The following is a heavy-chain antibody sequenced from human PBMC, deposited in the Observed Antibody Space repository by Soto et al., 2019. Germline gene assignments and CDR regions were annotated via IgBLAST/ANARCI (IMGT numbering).Heavy chain of an antibody. CDR3: ARQEATTFGYFDY. V-gene: IGHV4-39*01. CDR2: IYYSGST. D-gene: IGHD3-16*01. CDR1: GGSISSSSYY. Sequence: SETLSLTCTVSGGSISSSSYYWGWIRQPPGKGLEWIGSIYYSGSTYYNPSLKSRVTISVDTSKNQFSLKLSSVTAADTAVYYCARQEATTFGYFDYWGQGTLVTVS. J-gene: IGHJ4*02.